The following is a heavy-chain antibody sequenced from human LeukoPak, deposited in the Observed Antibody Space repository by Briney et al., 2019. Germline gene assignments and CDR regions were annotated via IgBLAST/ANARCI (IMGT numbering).Heavy chain of an antibody. CDR1: GGSFSGYY. CDR2: IYYSGST. Sequence: SSETLSLTCAVYGGSFSGYYWSWIRQPPGKGLEWIGYIYYSGSTNYNPSLKSRVTISVDTSKNQFSLKLSSVTAADTAVYYCASTNYDSSGYYFDYWGQGTLVTVSS. J-gene: IGHJ4*02. D-gene: IGHD3-22*01. CDR3: ASTNYDSSGYYFDY. V-gene: IGHV4-59*01.